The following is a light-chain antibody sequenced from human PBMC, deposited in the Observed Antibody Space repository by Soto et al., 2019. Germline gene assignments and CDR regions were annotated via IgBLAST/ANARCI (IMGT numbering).Light chain of an antibody. CDR1: RSIGSN. V-gene: IGKV3-15*01. Sequence: EIVMTQSPATLSVSPGDRATLSCRASRSIGSNLAWYQQKPGQAPRLLMYGAYTRATDIPARFSGSGSGTDFTLTISRLEPEDFAVYYCQQYGSSPRTFGQGTKVDIK. CDR2: GAY. CDR3: QQYGSSPRT. J-gene: IGKJ1*01.